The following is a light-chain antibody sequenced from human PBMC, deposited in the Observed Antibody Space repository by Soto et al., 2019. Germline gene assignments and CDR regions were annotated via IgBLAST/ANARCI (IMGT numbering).Light chain of an antibody. CDR3: QQSYSTPFT. CDR1: QSISSY. V-gene: IGKV1-39*01. Sequence: TQSPSSQSASLSSLVTITCRASQSISSYLNWYQQKPGKAPKLLIYAASTLQSGVPSRFSGSGSGTDFTLTISSLQPEDFATYYCQQSYSTPFTFGQGTRLEIK. J-gene: IGKJ5*01. CDR2: AAS.